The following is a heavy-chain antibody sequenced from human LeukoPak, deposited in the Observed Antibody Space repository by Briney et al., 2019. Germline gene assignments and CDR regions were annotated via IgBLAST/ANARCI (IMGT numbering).Heavy chain of an antibody. Sequence: GGSLRLSCAASGFTFSSYAMSWVRQAPGKGLEWVSAITGSGISTYYADSVKGRFTMSRDNSKNTLYLQMNSLRAEDTAVYYCAKALSGSYSNFDYWGQGTLVTVSS. CDR2: ITGSGIST. CDR1: GFTFSSYA. J-gene: IGHJ4*02. V-gene: IGHV3-23*01. D-gene: IGHD1-26*01. CDR3: AKALSGSYSNFDY.